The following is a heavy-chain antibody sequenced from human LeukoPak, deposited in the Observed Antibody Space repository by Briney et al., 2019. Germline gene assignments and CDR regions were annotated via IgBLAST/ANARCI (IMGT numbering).Heavy chain of an antibody. J-gene: IGHJ4*02. Sequence: GGSLRLPCAASGFTVNSNYMSWVRQAPGKGLEWVANIKQDGSEKYYVDSVKGRFTISRDNAKNSLYLQMNSLRAEDTAVYYCARDPSMWLYWGQGTLVTVSS. CDR3: ARDPSMWLY. D-gene: IGHD3-22*01. CDR2: IKQDGSEK. CDR1: GFTVNSNY. V-gene: IGHV3-7*01.